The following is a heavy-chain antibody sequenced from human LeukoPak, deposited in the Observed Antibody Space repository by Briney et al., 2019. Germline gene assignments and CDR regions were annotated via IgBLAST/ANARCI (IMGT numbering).Heavy chain of an antibody. CDR2: IYYSGTT. D-gene: IGHD5-24*01. J-gene: IGHJ4*02. Sequence: PSETLSLTCTVSGGSISSSDHYGGWIRQSPGMGLEWIGSIYYSGTTYYNPSLKSRVTISVDTSKNQFSLKLSSVTAADTAVYYCARQRRWIQQIWGQGTLVTVSS. V-gene: IGHV4-39*01. CDR3: ARQRRWIQQI. CDR1: GGSISSSDHY.